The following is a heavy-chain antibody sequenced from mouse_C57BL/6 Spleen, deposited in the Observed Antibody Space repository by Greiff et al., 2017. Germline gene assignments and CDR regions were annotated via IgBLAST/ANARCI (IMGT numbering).Heavy chain of an antibody. CDR2: INPNNGGT. CDR1: GYTFTDYY. J-gene: IGHJ3*01. CDR3: ARSGNSNSFAY. V-gene: IGHV1-26*01. D-gene: IGHD2-5*01. Sequence: LVESGASVKISCKASGYTFTDYYMNWVKQSHGKSLEWIGDINPNNGGTSYNQKFKGKATLTVDKSSSTAYMELRSLTSEDSAVYYCARSGNSNSFAYWGQGTLVTVSA.